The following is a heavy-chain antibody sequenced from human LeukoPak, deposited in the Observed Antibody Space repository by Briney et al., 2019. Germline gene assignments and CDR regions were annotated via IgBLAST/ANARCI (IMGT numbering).Heavy chain of an antibody. D-gene: IGHD5-18*01. CDR3: ARDQYSYAHAAH. CDR1: GFTVSSNY. Sequence: GGSLRLSCAASGFTVSSNYMSWVRQAPGKGLEWVSVIYSGGTTYYADSVKGRFTISRDNSKNTLHLQMNSLRAEDTAVYYCARDQYSYAHAAHWGQGTLVTVSS. J-gene: IGHJ4*02. CDR2: IYSGGTT. V-gene: IGHV3-66*01.